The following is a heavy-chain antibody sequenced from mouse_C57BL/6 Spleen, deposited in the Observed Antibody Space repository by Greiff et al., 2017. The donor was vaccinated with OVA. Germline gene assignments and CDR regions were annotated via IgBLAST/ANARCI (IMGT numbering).Heavy chain of an antibody. CDR1: GFTFSDYG. D-gene: IGHD4-1*01. CDR2: ISSGSSTI. CDR3: ARRTGTGWFAY. Sequence: EVNVVDSGGGLVKPGGSLKLSCAASGFTFSDYGMHWVRQAPEKGLEWVAYISSGSSTIYYADTVKGRFTISRDNAKNTLFLQMTSLRSEDTAMYYCARRTGTGWFAYWGQGTLVTVSA. V-gene: IGHV5-17*01. J-gene: IGHJ3*01.